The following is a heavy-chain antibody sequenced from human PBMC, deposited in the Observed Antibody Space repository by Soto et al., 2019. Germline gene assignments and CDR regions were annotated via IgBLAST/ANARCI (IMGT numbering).Heavy chain of an antibody. CDR1: GYTFTRSG. J-gene: IGHJ6*01. Sequence: ASVKVSCKASGYTFTRSGISWVRQAPGQGLEWMGWISTYNGDTNYAQTFQGRVTMTTDTSTSTVYMELRSLRSDDTAVYYCAGEGWAPDYRYGMYVWGQGAPVRGSS. D-gene: IGHD6-19*01. CDR2: ISTYNGDT. CDR3: AGEGWAPDYRYGMYV. V-gene: IGHV1-18*01.